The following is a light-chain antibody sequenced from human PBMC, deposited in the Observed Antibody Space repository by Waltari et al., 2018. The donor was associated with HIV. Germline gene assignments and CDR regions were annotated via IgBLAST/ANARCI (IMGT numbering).Light chain of an antibody. CDR2: GDS. Sequence: SALTQEASVSGTVGQKVTLSSTGNRTNIGRFTVAWYQQISHGAPKAVMFGDSLPSGIPDRFSGSKSGTTASLVISGLQPEDEADYYCSTWDYSLSAYVFGAGTKVTVL. CDR1: RTNIGRFT. V-gene: IGLV1-44*01. CDR3: STWDYSLSAYV. J-gene: IGLJ1*01.